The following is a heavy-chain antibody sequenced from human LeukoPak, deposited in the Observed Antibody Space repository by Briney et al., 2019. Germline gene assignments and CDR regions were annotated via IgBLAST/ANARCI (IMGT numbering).Heavy chain of an antibody. CDR2: INHSGSI. D-gene: IGHD3-10*01. J-gene: IGHJ4*02. V-gene: IGHV4-34*01. CDR3: ARLRDYGSGSANFDY. CDR1: GDSFSGYY. Sequence: SETLSLTCAVYGDSFSGYYWSWIRQPPGKGLEWIGEINHSGSINYNPSLKSRVTISVDTSKNQFSLKLSSVTAADTAVYYCARLRDYGSGSANFDYWGQGTLVTVSS.